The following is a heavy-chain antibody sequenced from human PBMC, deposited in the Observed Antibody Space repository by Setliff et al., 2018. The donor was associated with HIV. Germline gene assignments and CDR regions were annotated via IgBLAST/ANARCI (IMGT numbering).Heavy chain of an antibody. D-gene: IGHD2-8*01. J-gene: IGHJ4*02. CDR1: GGSISSGYYY. CDR3: ARRSAGMYANAIDY. V-gene: IGHV4-30-4*08. CDR2: IYYSGNP. Sequence: SETLSLTCTVSGGSISSGYYYWSWIRQHPGKGLEWIGYIYYSGNPFYNPPLRSRVTISLDTSKNQFPLKLSSLTAADTAVYYCARRSAGMYANAIDYWGQGTLVTVSS.